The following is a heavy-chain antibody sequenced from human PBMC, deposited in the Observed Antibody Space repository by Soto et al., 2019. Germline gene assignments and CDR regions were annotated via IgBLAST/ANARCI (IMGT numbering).Heavy chain of an antibody. CDR1: GFIVSENY. CDR3: AREVSGTSFDY. J-gene: IGHJ4*02. CDR2: TYTGGYT. Sequence: PGGSLRLSCAASGFIVSENYINGVSQVPGKGLEWVSVTYTGGYTYDADSVKGRFTISRDNSKNTLDLQMNSLRAEDTAVYYCAREVSGTSFDYWGQGTLVTVSS. D-gene: IGHD1-7*01. V-gene: IGHV3-53*01.